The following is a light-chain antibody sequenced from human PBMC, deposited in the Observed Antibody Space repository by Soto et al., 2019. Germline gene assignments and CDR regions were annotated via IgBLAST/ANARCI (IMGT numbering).Light chain of an antibody. CDR1: QSISSW. Sequence: DIQMTQSPSTLSASVGDRVTITCRASQSISSWLAWYQQKPGKAPKLLIYDASSLESGVPSSFSGSGSGTEFTLTISSLQSEDFAIYYCQQYRNWPPFTFGPGTKVDI. J-gene: IGKJ3*01. V-gene: IGKV1-5*01. CDR3: QQYRNWPPFT. CDR2: DAS.